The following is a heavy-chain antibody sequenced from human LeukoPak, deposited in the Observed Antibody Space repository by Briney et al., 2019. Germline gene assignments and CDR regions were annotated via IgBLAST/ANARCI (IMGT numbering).Heavy chain of an antibody. Sequence: SETLSLTCTVSGGSISSYSYYWGWIRQPPGKGLEWIGSMYHNGSTYYNPSLKSRVTISVDTSKNQFSLKLSSVTAADTAVYFCARGPYSYDSSGAFDIWGQGTMVTVSS. CDR1: GGSISSYSYY. CDR3: ARGPYSYDSSGAFDI. D-gene: IGHD3-22*01. V-gene: IGHV4-39*01. CDR2: MYHNGST. J-gene: IGHJ3*02.